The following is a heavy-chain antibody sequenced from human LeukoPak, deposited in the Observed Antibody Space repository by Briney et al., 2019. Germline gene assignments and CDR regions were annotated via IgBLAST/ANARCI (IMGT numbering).Heavy chain of an antibody. D-gene: IGHD3-16*01. V-gene: IGHV7-4-1*02. CDR3: ARPNYDYVWGSLLLGEYFDY. CDR1: GYTFTIYA. CDR2: INTNTGNP. J-gene: IGHJ4*02. Sequence: ASVKVSCKASGYTFTIYAMNWVRHAPGQGLEWMGWINTNTGNPTYAQGFTGRVVFSLDTSVSTAYLQISSLKAEDTAVYYCARPNYDYVWGSLLLGEYFDYWGQGTLVTVSS.